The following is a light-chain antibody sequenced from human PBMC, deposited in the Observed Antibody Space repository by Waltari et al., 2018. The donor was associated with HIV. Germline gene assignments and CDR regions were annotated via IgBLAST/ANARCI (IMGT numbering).Light chain of an antibody. CDR2: EGN. Sequence: QSALPQPASVYASPGQSITLSCTGNSSAGGPYSFVSWYHHHPGNTPKLMIYEGNKRPSGVANRFSGAKSGNTASLTISGLQAEDEADYYCSSYTSFSTVLFGGGTKLTVL. V-gene: IGLV2-23*03. CDR1: SSAGGPYSF. CDR3: SSYTSFSTVL. J-gene: IGLJ2*01.